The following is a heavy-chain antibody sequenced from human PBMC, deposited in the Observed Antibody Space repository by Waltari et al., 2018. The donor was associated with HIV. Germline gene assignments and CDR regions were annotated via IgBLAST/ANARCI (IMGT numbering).Heavy chain of an antibody. V-gene: IGHV1-2*06. J-gene: IGHJ4*02. CDR1: GYTFTGNY. CDR2: INPISGGT. D-gene: IGHD2-2*02. Sequence: QVQLVQSGAEVKKPGASVKVSCKASGYTFTGNYIHWVRQVPGQGLEWMGRINPISGGTDYARKFQGRVTMTRDTSISTAYMELSRLRSDDTAVYFCTRIPKVGVYFDYWGQGTLVTVSS. CDR3: TRIPKVGVYFDY.